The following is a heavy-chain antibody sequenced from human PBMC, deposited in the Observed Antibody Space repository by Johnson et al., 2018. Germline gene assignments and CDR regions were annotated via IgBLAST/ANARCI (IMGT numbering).Heavy chain of an antibody. CDR2: ISYDGSNK. Sequence: VQLLESGGGLVKPGGSLRLSCAASGFTFSSFGMHSVRQAPGKGLQWVAVISYDGSNKYYADSVKGRFTISRDNSKNTLYLQMNSLRAEDTAVYYCARDPYFDTGYYYYYRDVWGKGTTVTVSS. J-gene: IGHJ6*03. D-gene: IGHD3-9*01. CDR1: GFTFSSFG. CDR3: ARDPYFDTGYYYYYRDV. V-gene: IGHV3-30*03.